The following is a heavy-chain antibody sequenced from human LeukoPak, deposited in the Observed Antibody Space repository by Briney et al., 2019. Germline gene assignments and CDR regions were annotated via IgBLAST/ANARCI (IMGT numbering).Heavy chain of an antibody. J-gene: IGHJ4*02. CDR3: ARDYYDSSGYYYEDY. D-gene: IGHD3-22*01. CDR2: ISSSSSTI. V-gene: IGHV3-48*01. CDR1: GFTFSSYG. Sequence: GGSLRLPCAASGFTFSSYGMHWVRQAPGKGLEWVSYISSSSSTIYYADSVKGRFTISRDNAKNSLYLQMNSLRAEDTAVYYCARDYYDSSGYYYEDYWGQGTLVTVSS.